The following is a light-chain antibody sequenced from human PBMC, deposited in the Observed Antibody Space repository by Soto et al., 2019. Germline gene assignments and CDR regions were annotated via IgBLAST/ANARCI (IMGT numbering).Light chain of an antibody. Sequence: AIRMTQSPSSLSASTGDRVTITCRASQGISRYLAWYQQKPGKAPKLLIYAASTLQSGVPSRFSGSGSGTDFTLTISCLQYEDFATYYCQQYYSYPLTFGGGTKVEIK. V-gene: IGKV1-8*01. CDR1: QGISRY. J-gene: IGKJ4*01. CDR3: QQYYSYPLT. CDR2: AAS.